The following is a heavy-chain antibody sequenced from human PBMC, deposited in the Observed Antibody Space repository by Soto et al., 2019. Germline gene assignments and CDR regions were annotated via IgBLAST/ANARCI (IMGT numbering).Heavy chain of an antibody. CDR1: GYTFTSYG. CDR2: ISAYNGNT. CDR3: ARGQGPFYYDSSGYYSPFDY. J-gene: IGHJ4*02. V-gene: IGHV1-18*01. Sequence: QVQLVQSGAEVKKPGASVKVSCKASGYTFTSYGISWVRQAPGQGLEWMGWISAYNGNTNYAQKLQGRVTMTTGTSTSTAYMELRSLRSDDTAVYYCARGQGPFYYDSSGYYSPFDYWGQGTLVTVSS. D-gene: IGHD3-22*01.